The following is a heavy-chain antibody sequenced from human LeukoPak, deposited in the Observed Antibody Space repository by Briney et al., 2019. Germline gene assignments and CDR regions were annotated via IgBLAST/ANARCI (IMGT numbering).Heavy chain of an antibody. D-gene: IGHD6-19*01. Sequence: PSETLSLTCTVSGGSISSYYWSWIRQPVGKGREWIGRIYTSASTNYNPSLRSRVTMSVDTSKNQFSLKLSSVTAADTAVYYCARIAVAGFDYWGQGTLVTVSS. CDR2: IYTSAST. CDR1: GGSISSYY. J-gene: IGHJ4*02. V-gene: IGHV4-4*07. CDR3: ARIAVAGFDY.